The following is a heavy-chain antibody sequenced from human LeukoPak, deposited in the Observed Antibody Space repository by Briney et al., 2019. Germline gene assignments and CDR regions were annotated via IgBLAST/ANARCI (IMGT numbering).Heavy chain of an antibody. J-gene: IGHJ6*04. Sequence: AEKVSCKASGDTFRSYAISWVPHAPRRGREWRGELLHIFDTAIHTQKFQGRVTSTAEESASTAYMEVSRLRSEETAVYYGARCLYYYGSVSYDYYYGMYVWGKGTTVTVSS. CDR1: GDTFRSYA. CDR3: ARCLYYYGSVSYDYYYGMYV. V-gene: IGHV1-69*13. D-gene: IGHD3-10*01. CDR2: LLHIFDTA.